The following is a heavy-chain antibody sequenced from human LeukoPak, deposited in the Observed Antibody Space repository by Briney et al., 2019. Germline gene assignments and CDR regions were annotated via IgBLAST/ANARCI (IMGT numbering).Heavy chain of an antibody. J-gene: IGHJ2*01. CDR1: GGSISSGSYY. D-gene: IGHD3-22*01. V-gene: IGHV4-61*02. CDR2: IYTSGST. CDR3: ARDPQIVDRRSYWYFDL. Sequence: SQTLSLTCTVSGGSISSGSYYWSWIRQPAGKGLEWIGRIYTSGSTNYNPSLKSRATISVDTSKNQFSLKPSSVTAADTAVYYCARDPQIVDRRSYWYFDLWGRGTLVTVSS.